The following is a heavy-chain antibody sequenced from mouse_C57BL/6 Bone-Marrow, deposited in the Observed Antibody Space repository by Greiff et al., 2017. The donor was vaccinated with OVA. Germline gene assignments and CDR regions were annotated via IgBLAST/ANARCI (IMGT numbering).Heavy chain of an antibody. V-gene: IGHV12-3*01. CDR1: GFPITRGYY. J-gene: IGHJ1*03. D-gene: IGHD2-4*01. Sequence: VQLVESGPGLVKPSQSLFLTCSLTGFPITRGYYWIWIRQSPGKPLEWMGYINHSGETFSNPSLQSPICITRETSKNQFFLQLSSVTTEDTAMYDCAGLYDYDGWYFDVWGTGTTVTVSS. CDR2: INHSGET. CDR3: AGLYDYDGWYFDV.